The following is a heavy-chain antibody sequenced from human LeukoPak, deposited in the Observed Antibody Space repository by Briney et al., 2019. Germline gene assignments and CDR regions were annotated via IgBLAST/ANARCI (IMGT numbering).Heavy chain of an antibody. J-gene: IGHJ3*02. CDR3: ARGPVGGTTYNDGDAFDI. CDR2: IYYSGST. Sequence: PSETLSLTCTVSGGSISRYYWSWIRQPPGKGLVWIGYIYYSGSTNYNPSLKSRVTISVDTSKNQFSLKLSSVTAADTAVYYCARGPVGGTTYNDGDAFDIWGQGTMVTVSS. CDR1: GGSISRYY. D-gene: IGHD1-7*01. V-gene: IGHV4-59*01.